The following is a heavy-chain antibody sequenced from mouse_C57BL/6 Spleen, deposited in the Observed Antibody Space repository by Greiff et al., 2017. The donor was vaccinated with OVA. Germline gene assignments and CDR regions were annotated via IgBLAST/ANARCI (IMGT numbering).Heavy chain of an antibody. V-gene: IGHV1-7*01. Sequence: QVHVKQSGAELAKPGASVKLSCKASGYTFTSYWMHWVKQRPGQGLEWIGYINPSSGYTKYNQKFKDKATLTADKSSSTAYMQLSSLTYEDSAVYYCARSPDGRYAMDYWGQGTSVTVSS. CDR2: INPSSGYT. J-gene: IGHJ4*01. CDR1: GYTFTSYW. D-gene: IGHD1-1*01. CDR3: ARSPDGRYAMDY.